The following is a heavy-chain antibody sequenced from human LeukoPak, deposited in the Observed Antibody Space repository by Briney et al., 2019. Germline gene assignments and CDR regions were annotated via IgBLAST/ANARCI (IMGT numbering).Heavy chain of an antibody. CDR1: GYTFTGYY. CDR3: ARYGDEQLWLGY. D-gene: IGHD5-18*01. CDR2: INPNSGGT. J-gene: IGHJ4*02. V-gene: IGHV1-2*06. Sequence: ASVKVSCKASGYTFTGYYMHWVRQAPGQGPEWMGRINPNSGGTNYAQKFQGRVTMTRDTSISTAYMELSRLRSDDTAVYYCARYGDEQLWLGYWGQGTLVTVSS.